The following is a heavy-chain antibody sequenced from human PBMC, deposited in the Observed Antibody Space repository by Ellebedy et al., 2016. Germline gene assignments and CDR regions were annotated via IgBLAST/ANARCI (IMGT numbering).Heavy chain of an antibody. Sequence: GESLKISXAASGFTFSSYSMNWVRQAPGKGLEWVANIKQDGSEKYYVDSVKGRFTISRDNAKNSLYLQMNSLRAEDTAVYYCAREVVATIPLYYYYGMDVWGQGTTVTVSS. CDR2: IKQDGSEK. CDR3: AREVVATIPLYYYYGMDV. J-gene: IGHJ6*02. V-gene: IGHV3-7*01. D-gene: IGHD5-12*01. CDR1: GFTFSSYS.